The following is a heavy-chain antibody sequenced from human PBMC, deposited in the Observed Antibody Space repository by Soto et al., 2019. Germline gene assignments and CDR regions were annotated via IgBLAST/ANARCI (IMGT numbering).Heavy chain of an antibody. J-gene: IGHJ4*01. D-gene: IGHD3-9*01. CDR1: SDSMTSYY. Sequence: SETLSLTCPVSSDSMTSYYWTWIRQPPGKGLECIGYIYRSGITNYNPSLRSRVTISLDTSKNQFSLRLSSVTAADTAVYYCARMSLFYLFDSWGQGTLVTVSS. V-gene: IGHV4-59*01. CDR3: ARMSLFYLFDS. CDR2: IYRSGIT.